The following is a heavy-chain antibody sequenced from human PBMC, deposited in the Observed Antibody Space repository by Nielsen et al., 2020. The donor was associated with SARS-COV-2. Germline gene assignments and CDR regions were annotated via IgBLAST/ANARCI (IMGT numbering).Heavy chain of an antibody. CDR1: GFTFSSYR. Sequence: GGSLRLSCAASGFTFSSYRMTWVRQAPGKGLEWVSSLSSSSSYIDHADSVKGRITISRDNAKNSLFLQMNSLRAEDTAVYYCARLEATADTTDNYYYYMDVWGKGTTVTVSS. V-gene: IGHV3-21*01. D-gene: IGHD6-13*01. CDR2: LSSSSSYI. CDR3: ARLEATADTTDNYYYYMDV. J-gene: IGHJ6*03.